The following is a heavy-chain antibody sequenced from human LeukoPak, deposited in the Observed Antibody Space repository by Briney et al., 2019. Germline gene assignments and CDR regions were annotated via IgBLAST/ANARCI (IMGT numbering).Heavy chain of an antibody. CDR2: INHSGST. CDR3: ARPPRRSPVDY. Sequence: SETLSLTCAVYGGSFSGYYWSWIRQPPGKGLEWIGEINHSGSTNYNPSLKSRVTISVDTSKNQFSLKLSSVTAADTAVYYCARPPRRSPVDYWGQGTLVTVSS. J-gene: IGHJ4*02. V-gene: IGHV4-34*01. CDR1: GGSFSGYY. D-gene: IGHD1-26*01.